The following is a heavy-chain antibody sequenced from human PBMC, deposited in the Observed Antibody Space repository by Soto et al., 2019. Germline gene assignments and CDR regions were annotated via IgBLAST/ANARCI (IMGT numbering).Heavy chain of an antibody. CDR3: ARVAVAAPRSWYFDL. J-gene: IGHJ2*01. V-gene: IGHV3-74*01. Sequence: EVQLVESGGGLVQPGGSRRLSGAASGFTFSDYWRHWFRQAPGKGLVWVSRIRGDGSSTSHAYSVKGRLTISRDNAKDTLYLQMNSLTVEDTAIYYCARVAVAAPRSWYFDLWGRGTLVTVSS. CDR1: GFTFSDYW. D-gene: IGHD6-13*01. CDR2: IRGDGSST.